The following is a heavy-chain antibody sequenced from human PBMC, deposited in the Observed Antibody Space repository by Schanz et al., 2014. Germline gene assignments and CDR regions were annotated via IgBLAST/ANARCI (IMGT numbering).Heavy chain of an antibody. Sequence: EVQLLESGGGLVQPGGSLRLSCAASGFTFSSHWMHWVRQVPGKGLVWVARINSVGSNTDYADSVTGRFTISRDNAKNTLYLQMNTLRAEDTAVYYCARKMKLGVYGGKGHDSLDIWGQGTIVTVSS. J-gene: IGHJ3*02. V-gene: IGHV3-74*02. CDR2: INSVGSNT. D-gene: IGHD4-17*01. CDR3: ARKMKLGVYGGKGHDSLDI. CDR1: GFTFSSHW.